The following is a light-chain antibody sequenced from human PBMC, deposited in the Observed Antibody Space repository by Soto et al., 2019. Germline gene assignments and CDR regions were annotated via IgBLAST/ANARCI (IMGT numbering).Light chain of an antibody. CDR3: AAWDASLNGYV. CDR2: SYD. Sequence: QTVLNQPASASGTPGQRITISCSTSSSNIGGNTVNWYQQVPGTAPKLLIYSYDQRPSGVPDRFSGSKSGTSASLAISGLQSVDEADYYCAAWDASLNGYVFGTGTKVTVL. J-gene: IGLJ1*01. V-gene: IGLV1-44*01. CDR1: SSNIGGNT.